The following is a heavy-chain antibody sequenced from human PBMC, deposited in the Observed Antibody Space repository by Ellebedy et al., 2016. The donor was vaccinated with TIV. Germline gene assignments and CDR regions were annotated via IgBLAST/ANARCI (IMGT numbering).Heavy chain of an antibody. CDR2: ISAYNGNT. J-gene: IGHJ6*02. CDR1: GYTFTSYG. D-gene: IGHD4-17*01. V-gene: IGHV1-18*01. CDR3: ARVQGYGDYVGGYYYYYGMDV. Sequence: ASVKVSXKASGYTFTSYGISWVRQAPGQGLEWMGWISAYNGNTNYAQKLQGRVTMTTDTSTSTAYMELSSLRSEDTAVYYCARVQGYGDYVGGYYYYYGMDVWGQGTTVTVSS.